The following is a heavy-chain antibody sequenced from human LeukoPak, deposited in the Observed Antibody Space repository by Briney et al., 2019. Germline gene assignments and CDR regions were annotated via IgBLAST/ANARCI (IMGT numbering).Heavy chain of an antibody. V-gene: IGHV4-34*01. CDR2: INHSGST. D-gene: IGHD3-22*01. Sequence: SETLSLTCAVYGGSFSGYYWSWIRQPPGKGLEWIGEINHSGSTNYNPSLKSRVTISVDTSKNQFSLKLSSVTAADTAVYCCARHSPYYYDSSGYSNWGQGTLVTVSS. CDR3: ARHSPYYYDSSGYSN. CDR1: GGSFSGYY. J-gene: IGHJ4*02.